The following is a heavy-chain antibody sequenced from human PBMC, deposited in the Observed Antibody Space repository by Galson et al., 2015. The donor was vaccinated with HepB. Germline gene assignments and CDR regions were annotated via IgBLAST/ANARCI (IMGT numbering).Heavy chain of an antibody. CDR1: GFTFSSYA. D-gene: IGHD3-22*01. CDR2: ISYDGSNK. V-gene: IGHV3-30-3*02. J-gene: IGHJ4*02. Sequence: SLRLSCAASGFTFSSYAMHWVRQAPGKGLEWVAVISYDGSNKYYADSVKGRFTISRDNSKDTLYLQMNSLRAEDTAVYYCAKYYYDSSGYYYYFDYWGQGTLVTVSS. CDR3: AKYYYDSSGYYYYFDY.